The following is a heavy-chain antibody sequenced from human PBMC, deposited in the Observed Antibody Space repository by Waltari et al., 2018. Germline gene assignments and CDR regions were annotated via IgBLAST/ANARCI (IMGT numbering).Heavy chain of an antibody. V-gene: IGHV3-30*18. J-gene: IGHJ4*02. D-gene: IGHD3-3*01. CDR2: ISYDGSNK. Sequence: QVPLVESGGGVVQPGRSLRLSCAASGFPFSSCAMHWVRQAPGKGLEWLAIISYDGSNKYYGDSVKGRFTISRDNSQNTLYLHIKSLTAEDTAVYYCAKDLEWLLSVPGLDQWGQGTLVTVSS. CDR3: AKDLEWLLSVPGLDQ. CDR1: GFPFSSCA.